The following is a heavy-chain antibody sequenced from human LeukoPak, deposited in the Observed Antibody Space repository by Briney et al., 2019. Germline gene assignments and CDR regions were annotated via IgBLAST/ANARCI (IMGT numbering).Heavy chain of an antibody. CDR2: IYYSGGT. D-gene: IGHD4-17*01. CDR3: ARGGIDGDYAYYFDY. J-gene: IGHJ4*02. V-gene: IGHV4-59*01. Sequence: SETLSLTCTVSGGSISSYYWSWIRQPPGKGLEWIGYIYYSGGTNYNPSLKSRVTISVDTSKNQFSLKLSSVTAADTAVYYCARGGIDGDYAYYFDYWGQGTLVTVSS. CDR1: GGSISSYY.